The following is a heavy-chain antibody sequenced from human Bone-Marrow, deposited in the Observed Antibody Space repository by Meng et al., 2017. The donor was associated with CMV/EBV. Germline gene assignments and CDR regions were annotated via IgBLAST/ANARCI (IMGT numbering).Heavy chain of an antibody. J-gene: IGHJ6*02. CDR3: ARDTAGGPGYDYFRGMEV. CDR1: GGAFSSYA. CDR2: IIPIFGTA. V-gene: IGHV1-69*05. D-gene: IGHD5-12*01. Sequence: KVSCKASGGAFSSYAISWVRQAPGQGLEWMGEIIPIFGTANYAQKFQGRVTITTDESTSTAYMELSSLRSEDTAVYYWARDTAGGPGYDYFRGMEVWGQGTTVTVSS.